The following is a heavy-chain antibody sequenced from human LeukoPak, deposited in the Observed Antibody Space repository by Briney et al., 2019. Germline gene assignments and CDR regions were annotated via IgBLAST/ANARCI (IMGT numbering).Heavy chain of an antibody. CDR3: AKVSLGYCSGGSCFYKWYFDY. D-gene: IGHD2-15*01. CDR2: ISGSGGST. J-gene: IGHJ4*02. V-gene: IGHV3-23*01. CDR1: GFTFSSYA. Sequence: GGSLRLSCAASGFTFSSYAVSWVRQAPGKGLEWVSAISGSGGSTYYADSVKGRFTISRDNSKNTLYLQMNSLRAEDTAVYYCAKVSLGYCSGGSCFYKWYFDYWGQGTLVTVSS.